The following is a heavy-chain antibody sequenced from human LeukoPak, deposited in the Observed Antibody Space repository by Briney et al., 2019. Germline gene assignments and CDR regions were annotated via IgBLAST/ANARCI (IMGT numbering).Heavy chain of an antibody. CDR2: IKSKTDGGTT. V-gene: IGHV3-15*07. CDR1: GFTFSNAW. Sequence: PGGSLRLSCAASGFTFSNAWMNWVRQAPGKGLEWVGRIKSKTDGGTTDYATPVNGRFTISRDDSKNTVYLQMNSLKTEDTAVYHCTTSITIFGVVHDVFDIWGQGTMVTVSS. CDR3: TTSITIFGVVHDVFDI. D-gene: IGHD3-3*01. J-gene: IGHJ3*02.